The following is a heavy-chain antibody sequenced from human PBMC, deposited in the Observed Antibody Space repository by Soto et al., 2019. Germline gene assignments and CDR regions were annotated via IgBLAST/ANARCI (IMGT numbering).Heavy chain of an antibody. D-gene: IGHD1-1*01. CDR2: IWYDGSDK. CDR1: GFTFSSYG. Sequence: YLRLPCAESGFTFSSYGMHWVRQAPGKGLEWVAVIWYDGSDKYYADSVKGRFTISRDNSKNTLYLQMNSLRAEDTAVYYGASVSNRINDSCTDGWCQGTTVSV. CDR3: ASVSNRINDSCTDG. J-gene: IGHJ6*02. V-gene: IGHV3-33*01.